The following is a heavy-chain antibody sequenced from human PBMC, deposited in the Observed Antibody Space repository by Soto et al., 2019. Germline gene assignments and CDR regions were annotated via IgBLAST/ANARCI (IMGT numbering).Heavy chain of an antibody. V-gene: IGHV5-10-1*04. J-gene: IGHJ4*02. CDR2: IDPSDSQT. D-gene: IGHD6-13*01. Sequence: GESLKISCKGSGYSFAGYWITWVRQKPGKGLEWMGRIDPSDSQTYYSPSFQGQVTISADKSISTAYLQWSSLKASDTAMYYCAKTSSSWDTFDYWGQGTLVTVSS. CDR1: GYSFAGYW. CDR3: AKTSSSWDTFDY.